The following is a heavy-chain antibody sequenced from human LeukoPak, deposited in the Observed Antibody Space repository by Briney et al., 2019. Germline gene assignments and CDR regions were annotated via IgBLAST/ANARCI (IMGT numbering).Heavy chain of an antibody. J-gene: IGHJ3*02. CDR1: GVSIDSGPYC. Sequence: SQTLSLTCTVSGVSIDSGPYCWSWIRQHPGQGLAWIGYISLSGSTYYNPSLRSRLTISGDTSKNQISLNLNSVTAADTAVYYYARHNDSYEAFDIWGQGTMVTVSS. CDR2: ISLSGST. V-gene: IGHV4-31*03. CDR3: ARHNDSYEAFDI. D-gene: IGHD2-21*02.